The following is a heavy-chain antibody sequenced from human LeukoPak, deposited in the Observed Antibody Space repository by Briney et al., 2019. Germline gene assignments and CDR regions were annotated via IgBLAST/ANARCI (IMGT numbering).Heavy chain of an antibody. CDR3: ATESGTYSGTCFDY. D-gene: IGHD1-26*01. CDR1: GGTFSSYA. Sequence: SVKVSCKASGGTFSSYAISWVRQAPGQGLEWMGRIIPILGIANYAQKFQGRVTITADKSTSTAYMELSSLRSEDTAVYYCATESGTYSGTCFDYWGQGNLVTVSS. J-gene: IGHJ4*02. V-gene: IGHV1-69*04. CDR2: IIPILGIA.